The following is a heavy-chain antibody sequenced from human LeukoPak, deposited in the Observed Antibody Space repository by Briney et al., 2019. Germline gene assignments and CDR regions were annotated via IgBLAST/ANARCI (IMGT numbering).Heavy chain of an antibody. D-gene: IGHD3-22*01. CDR1: GFTFSTYA. Sequence: GGSLRLSCSASGFTFSTYAMHWVRQAPGKGLEYVSAISSYGGSTYYADSVKGRFTISRDNSKNTLFLQMNSLRAEDTAVYYCAKDRITYDYLDFWGQGTLVTVSS. CDR3: AKDRITYDYLDF. J-gene: IGHJ4*02. CDR2: ISSYGGST. V-gene: IGHV3-64*04.